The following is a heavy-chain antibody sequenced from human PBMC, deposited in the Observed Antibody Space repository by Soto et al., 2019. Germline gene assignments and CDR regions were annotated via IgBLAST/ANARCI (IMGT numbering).Heavy chain of an antibody. V-gene: IGHV4-31*03. Sequence: QVQLQESGPGLVKPSQTLSLTCTVSGGSISSGGYYWSWIRQHPGKGLEWIGYIYYSGSTYYNPYSTSRVTISXVTXKXLFSLKLSSGTAADTAVYYCASHTLYCGGDCYTFDYWGQGTLVTVSS. J-gene: IGHJ4*02. CDR2: IYYSGST. CDR3: ASHTLYCGGDCYTFDY. D-gene: IGHD2-21*02. CDR1: GGSISSGGYY.